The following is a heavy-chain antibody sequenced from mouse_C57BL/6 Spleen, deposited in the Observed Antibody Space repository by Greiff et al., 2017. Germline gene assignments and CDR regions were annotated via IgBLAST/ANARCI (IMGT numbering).Heavy chain of an antibody. V-gene: IGHV1-4*01. J-gene: IGHJ2*01. CDR1: GYTFTSYT. Sequence: QVQLQQSGAELARPGASVKMSCKASGYTFTSYTMPWVKQRPGPGLEWLGYINPRSGYTKYNQKFKTKATWTADKSSSTADMKLSSLTSEDAAVYYCAREGDSSGYYLDYWGQGTTLTVSS. CDR2: INPRSGYT. D-gene: IGHD3-2*02. CDR3: AREGDSSGYYLDY.